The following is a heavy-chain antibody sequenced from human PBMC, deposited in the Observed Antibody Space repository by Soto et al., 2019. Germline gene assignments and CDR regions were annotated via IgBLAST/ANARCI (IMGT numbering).Heavy chain of an antibody. D-gene: IGHD4-17*01. V-gene: IGHV1-18*01. Sequence: VQLMQSGADVKKPVASVKVSCKASGYTFTNYGISWVRQAPGQGLEWMGLTNGHNGYTNYAQKFQDRVTMATDTSTTSAYMELRSLRSADTAIYYCARDGDEEANFDPWGQGTMVTVSS. CDR1: GYTFTNYG. CDR2: TNGHNGYT. J-gene: IGHJ5*02. CDR3: ARDGDEEANFDP.